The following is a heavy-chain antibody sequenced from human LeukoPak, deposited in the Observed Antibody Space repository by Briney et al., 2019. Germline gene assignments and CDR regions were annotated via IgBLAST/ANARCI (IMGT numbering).Heavy chain of an antibody. Sequence: SETLSLTCTVSGGSFSCGDYHWSWIRQPPGKGLEWLGYISHTGSTYYNPSVRSRVTISLDRSRIQFSLKLSSVIAADTAVYFCARAEYSGQPSYYFDYWGQGTLVTVSS. CDR2: ISHTGST. CDR3: ARAEYSGQPSYYFDY. V-gene: IGHV4-30-2*01. J-gene: IGHJ4*02. CDR1: GGSFSCGDYH. D-gene: IGHD6-6*01.